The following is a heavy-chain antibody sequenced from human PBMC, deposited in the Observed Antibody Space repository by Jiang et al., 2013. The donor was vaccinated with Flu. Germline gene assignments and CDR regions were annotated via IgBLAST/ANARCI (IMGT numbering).Heavy chain of an antibody. Sequence: VQLLESGGGLVEPGGSLRLSCAASGFTFSDAWMHWVRQAPGKGLEWVGRIKTKTYGGATEYAAPVKGRFTISIDDSKTTLYLQMNSLKTEDTAVYYCATKTAVSSVDYWGQGTLVTVSS. J-gene: IGHJ4*02. V-gene: IGHV3-15*07. CDR2: IKTKTYGGAT. CDR3: ATKTAVSSVDY. CDR1: GFTFSDAW. D-gene: IGHD2-21*02.